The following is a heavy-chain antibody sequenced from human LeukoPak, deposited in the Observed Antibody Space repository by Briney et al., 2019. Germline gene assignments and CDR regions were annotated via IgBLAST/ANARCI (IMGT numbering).Heavy chain of an antibody. Sequence: PLETLSLTCTVSGGSITSSPYYWACIRQPPGKGLEWIGSISYSGRPYYTPSLKSRVTISVDPSKNEFSLKMSSVTAADTAVYHCATFEGATWGQGTLVTVSS. D-gene: IGHD4/OR15-4a*01. J-gene: IGHJ5*02. CDR3: ATFEGAT. V-gene: IGHV4-39*01. CDR2: ISYSGRP. CDR1: GGSITSSPYY.